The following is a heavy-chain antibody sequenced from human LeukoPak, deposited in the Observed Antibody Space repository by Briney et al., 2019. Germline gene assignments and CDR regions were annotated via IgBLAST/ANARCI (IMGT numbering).Heavy chain of an antibody. V-gene: IGHV3-23*01. CDR2: ISGSGAST. Sequence: GGSLRLSCAASGFTFSSYAMSWVRQAPAKGLEWVSSISGSGASTYYADSVKGRFTISRDNSKTTLYLQMNSLRAEDTAVYYCAKSISSGWYGFDYWGQGTLVTVSS. CDR1: GFTFSSYA. D-gene: IGHD6-19*01. CDR3: AKSISSGWYGFDY. J-gene: IGHJ4*02.